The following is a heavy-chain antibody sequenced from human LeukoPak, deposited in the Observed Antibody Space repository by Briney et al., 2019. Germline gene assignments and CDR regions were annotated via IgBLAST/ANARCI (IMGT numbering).Heavy chain of an antibody. D-gene: IGHD6-13*01. J-gene: IGHJ4*02. CDR1: GGSFSGYY. CDR2: INHSGST. CDR3: ARGRAGFGSRDTHRDY. V-gene: IGHV4-34*01. Sequence: SETLSLTCAVYGGSFSGYYWSWIRQPPGKGLEWIGEINHSGSTNYNPSLKSRVTISVDTSKNQFSLKLSSVTAADTAVYYCARGRAGFGSRDTHRDYWGQGTLVTVSS.